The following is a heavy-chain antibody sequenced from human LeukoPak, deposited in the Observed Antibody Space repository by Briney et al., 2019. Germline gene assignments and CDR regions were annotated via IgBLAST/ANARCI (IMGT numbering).Heavy chain of an antibody. CDR2: MNPNSGNT. D-gene: IGHD3-10*01. Sequence: GASVKVSCKASGYTFTSYDINWVRQATGQGLEWMGWMNPNSGNTGYAQKLQGRVTMTRKTSINTAYMELSSLRSEDTAVYYCARGQATRYVLLWFGEHDYWGQGTLVTVSS. J-gene: IGHJ4*02. CDR3: ARGQATRYVLLWFGEHDY. CDR1: GYTFTSYD. V-gene: IGHV1-8*01.